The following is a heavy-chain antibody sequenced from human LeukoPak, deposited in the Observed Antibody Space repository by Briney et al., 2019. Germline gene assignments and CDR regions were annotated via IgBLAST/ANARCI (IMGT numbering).Heavy chain of an antibody. Sequence: GGSLRLSCAASGFTSSSYGMHWVRQAPGKGLEWVAVVSYDGTNKYYTDSVKGRFIVSRDNSKNTLYLQMNSLRAEDTAVYYCAKGQGIAVAGTGNPGYYYGMDVWGQGTTVTVSS. D-gene: IGHD6-19*01. CDR2: VSYDGTNK. CDR1: GFTSSSYG. CDR3: AKGQGIAVAGTGNPGYYYGMDV. V-gene: IGHV3-30*18. J-gene: IGHJ6*02.